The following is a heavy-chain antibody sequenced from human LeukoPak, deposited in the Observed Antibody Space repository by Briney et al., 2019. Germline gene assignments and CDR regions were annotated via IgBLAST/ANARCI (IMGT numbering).Heavy chain of an antibody. D-gene: IGHD3-10*01. CDR2: ISYDGSNK. J-gene: IGHJ3*02. V-gene: IGHV3-30*19. Sequence: SGGSLRLSCAASGFTFSSYGMHWVRQAPGKGLEWVAVISYDGSNKYYADSVKGRFTISRDNSKNTLYLQMNSLRAEDTAVYYCARGSYGSGILDAFDIWGQGTMVTVSS. CDR3: ARGSYGSGILDAFDI. CDR1: GFTFSSYG.